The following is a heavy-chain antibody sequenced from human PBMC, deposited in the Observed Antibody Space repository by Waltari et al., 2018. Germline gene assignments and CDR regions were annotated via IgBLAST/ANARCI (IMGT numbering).Heavy chain of an antibody. V-gene: IGHV1-2*02. CDR1: GYIFTDHY. Sequence: QVQLVQSGAEVKRVGASVKVSCKTSGYIFTDHYMHWVRQAPGQGLDWMGSNETHSGGTRLAPRIKSRVSISSHTSNTTVDKELRTLTSDDTAIYYCAKNRFLDDNHYIDVWGKGTTVTVSS. CDR2: NETHSGGT. CDR3: AKNRFLDDNHYIDV. J-gene: IGHJ6*03. D-gene: IGHD3-3*01.